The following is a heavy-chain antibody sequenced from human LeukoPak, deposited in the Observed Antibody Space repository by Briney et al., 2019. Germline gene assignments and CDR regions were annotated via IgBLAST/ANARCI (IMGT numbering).Heavy chain of an antibody. Sequence: WATVKVSCKASGYSFTRYGISWVRQAPGQGLEWMGWISGSNGNTNYAQKFQGRVTMTTDTSTGTAYMDLRNLRFDDTAVYFCARSGRGTYYYFDLWGQGTLVTVSS. CDR2: ISGSNGNT. J-gene: IGHJ4*02. CDR1: GYSFTRYG. D-gene: IGHD1-26*01. V-gene: IGHV1-18*01. CDR3: ARSGRGTYYYFDL.